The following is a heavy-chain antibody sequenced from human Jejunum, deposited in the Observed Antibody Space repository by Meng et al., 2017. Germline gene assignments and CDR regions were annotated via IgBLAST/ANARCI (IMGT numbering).Heavy chain of an antibody. CDR2: IWSDGSKK. CDR1: GISFSTSG. J-gene: IGHJ4*02. CDR3: ARDRGVRDLDH. V-gene: IGHV3-33*01. Sequence: VQLVEAGGGVVQPGRSLRLSCVASGISFSTSGMHWVRQVPGKGLEWVAMIWSDGSKKYYADSVKGRFTISRDNSKNTVDLQMDSLRADDTAVYYCARDRGVRDLDHWGQGTLVTVSS. D-gene: IGHD3-10*01.